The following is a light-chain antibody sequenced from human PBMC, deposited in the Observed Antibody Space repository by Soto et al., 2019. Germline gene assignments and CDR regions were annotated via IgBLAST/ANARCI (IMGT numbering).Light chain of an antibody. V-gene: IGLV2-23*01. CDR3: CSYASSSTYV. CDR1: SSDVGNYNL. CDR2: EGT. J-gene: IGLJ1*01. Sequence: QSVLNQPASVSGSPGQSIAISCTGTSSDVGNYNLVSWYQQHPGKAPKLMIYEGTKRPSGVSDRFSGSKSGNTASLTISGLQAEDEADYYCCSYASSSTYVFGTGTKVTVL.